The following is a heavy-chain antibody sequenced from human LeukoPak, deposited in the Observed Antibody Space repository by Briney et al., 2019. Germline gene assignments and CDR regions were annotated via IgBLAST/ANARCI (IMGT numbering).Heavy chain of an antibody. CDR3: ARGAFGTLMVRGGNFDY. CDR2: IYSTGTT. CDR1: GGSISSSSYY. V-gene: IGHV4-39*01. D-gene: IGHD3-10*01. J-gene: IGHJ4*02. Sequence: SETLSLTCTVSGGSISSSSYYWGWIRQPPGKGLEWIGSIYSTGTTYYNPSLKSRVTISVDTSKNQVSLKLSSVTAADTAVYYCARGAFGTLMVRGGNFDYWGQGTLVTVSS.